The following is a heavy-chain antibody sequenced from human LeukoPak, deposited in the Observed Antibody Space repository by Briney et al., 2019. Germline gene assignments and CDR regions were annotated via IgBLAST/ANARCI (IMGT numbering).Heavy chain of an antibody. D-gene: IGHD3-22*01. CDR2: IYYSGST. CDR3: ARHVSTLENYDSSGYYFYFDY. CDR1: GGSINSYY. V-gene: IGHV4-59*01. J-gene: IGHJ4*02. Sequence: SETLSLTCTVSGGSINSYYWSWIRQPPGKGLEWIGYIYYSGSTNYNPSLKSRVTISVDTSKNQFSLKLSSVTAADTAVYYCARHVSTLENYDSSGYYFYFDYWGQGTLVTVSS.